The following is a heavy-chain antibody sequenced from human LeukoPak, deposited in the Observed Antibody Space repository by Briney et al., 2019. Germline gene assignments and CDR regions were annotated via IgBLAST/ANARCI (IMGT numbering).Heavy chain of an antibody. CDR3: ASLAVPFGWYGGSHYWYMDV. CDR1: GGSIRDFY. D-gene: IGHD6-19*01. Sequence: SETLSLTCTVSGGSIRDFYWSWIRQSPQRGLEFIGYIQNSGSTEYNPSLKSRVTISVDTSKNQFSLKLKPVTATDTAVYYCASLAVPFGWYGGSHYWYMDVWGEGTTVTVSS. V-gene: IGHV4-59*01. CDR2: IQNSGST. J-gene: IGHJ6*03.